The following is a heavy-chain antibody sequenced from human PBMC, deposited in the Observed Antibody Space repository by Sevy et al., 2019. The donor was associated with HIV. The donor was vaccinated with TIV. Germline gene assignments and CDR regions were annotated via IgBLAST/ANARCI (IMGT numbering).Heavy chain of an antibody. Sequence: GGSLRLSCEVSGFTFSSYWMHWVRQAPGKGLVWVSRINSDESSINYADSVKGRFTISRDNAKNTLYLQMEGLRAEDTAVYYCARGDYNDVYYFFDLWGRGPLVTVSS. D-gene: IGHD3-22*01. J-gene: IGHJ2*01. CDR3: ARGDYNDVYYFFDL. CDR1: GFTFSSYW. CDR2: INSDESSI. V-gene: IGHV3-74*01.